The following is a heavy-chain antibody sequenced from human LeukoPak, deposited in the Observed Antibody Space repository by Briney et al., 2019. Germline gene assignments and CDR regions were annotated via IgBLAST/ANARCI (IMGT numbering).Heavy chain of an antibody. V-gene: IGHV5-51*01. D-gene: IGHD2-15*01. Sequence: GESLKTSCKGSGYSFTSYWIGWVRQMPGKGLEWMGIIYPGDSDTRYSPSFQGQVTISADKSISTAYLQWSSLKASDTAMYYCARSPSGYCSGGSCYLHYFDYWGQGTLVTVSS. CDR1: GYSFTSYW. CDR2: IYPGDSDT. J-gene: IGHJ4*02. CDR3: ARSPSGYCSGGSCYLHYFDY.